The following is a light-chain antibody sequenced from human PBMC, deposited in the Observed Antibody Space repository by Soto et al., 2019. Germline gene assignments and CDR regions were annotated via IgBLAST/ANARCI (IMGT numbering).Light chain of an antibody. J-gene: IGLJ2*01. CDR1: SSNIGSNT. CDR3: AAWDDSLNGPVV. Sequence: QSVLTQPPSASGTPGQRVTISCSGSSSNIGSNTVHWYQQLPGTAPKLLIHSNNQRPSGVPDRFSGSKSGTSASLAISGLQSEDEADYYCAAWDDSLNGPVVFGGGTKLTVL. V-gene: IGLV1-44*01. CDR2: SNN.